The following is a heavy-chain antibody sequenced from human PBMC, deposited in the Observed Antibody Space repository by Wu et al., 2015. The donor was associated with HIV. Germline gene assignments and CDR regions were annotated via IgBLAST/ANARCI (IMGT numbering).Heavy chain of an antibody. CDR2: IIPAYGTT. J-gene: IGHJ4*02. CDR3: AREIQLLYQ. CDR1: GGTFSNYA. Sequence: QVQLVQSGTEVKKPGSSVKVSCKASGGTFSNYAINWVRQAPGQGLEWMGDIIPAYGTTNYAQRFQGRVIISADESTTTAYMEVRRLRSDDTAVYYCAREIQLLYQWGQGTLVTVSS. D-gene: IGHD3-10*01. V-gene: IGHV1-69*12.